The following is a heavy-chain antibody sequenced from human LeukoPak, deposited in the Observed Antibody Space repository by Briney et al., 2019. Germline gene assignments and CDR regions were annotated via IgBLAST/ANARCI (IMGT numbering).Heavy chain of an antibody. D-gene: IGHD6-13*01. J-gene: IGHJ4*02. V-gene: IGHV4-39*01. CDR1: GGSISSYY. CDR3: ASLSLDRSSLDY. CDR2: IYYSGST. Sequence: SETLSLTCTVSGGSISSYYWGWIRQPPGKGLEWIGSIYYSGSTYYNPSLKSRVTISVDTSKNQFSLELSSVTAADTAVYYCASLSLDRSSLDYWGQGTLVTVSS.